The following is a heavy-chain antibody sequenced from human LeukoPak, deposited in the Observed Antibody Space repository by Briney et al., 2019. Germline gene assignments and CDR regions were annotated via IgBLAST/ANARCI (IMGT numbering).Heavy chain of an antibody. V-gene: IGHV1-69*04. CDR3: ARDLTGSQGWFDP. J-gene: IGHJ5*02. Sequence: SVKVSCKASGGTFSSYAISWVRQAPGQGLEWMGRIIPILGIANYAQKFQGRVTITADKSTSTAYMELSSLRSEDTAVYYCARDLTGSQGWFDPWGQGTLVTVSS. CDR2: IIPILGIA. CDR1: GGTFSSYA. D-gene: IGHD1-20*01.